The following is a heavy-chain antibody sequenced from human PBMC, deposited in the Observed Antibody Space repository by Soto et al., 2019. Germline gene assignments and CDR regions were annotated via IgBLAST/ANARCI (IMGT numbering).Heavy chain of an antibody. CDR2: IHSDGSST. CDR3: ARGNYGGFDF. V-gene: IGHV3-74*01. CDR1: GFTFNNYW. Sequence: GGSPRLSCAASGFTFNNYWMHWVRQAPGKGLVWVSRIHSDGSSTTYADSVKGRFTISRDNAKNTLYLQMNSLRAEDTPVYYCARGNYGGFDFWGQGTLVTVSS. D-gene: IGHD4-17*01. J-gene: IGHJ4*02.